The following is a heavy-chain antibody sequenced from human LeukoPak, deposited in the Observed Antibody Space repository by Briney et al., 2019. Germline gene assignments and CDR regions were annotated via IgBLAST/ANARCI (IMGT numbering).Heavy chain of an antibody. CDR1: GFALSTSGVG. J-gene: IGHJ4*02. CDR3: AHGSSEAAAVDY. V-gene: IGHV2-5*02. Sequence: SGPTLVKPTQTLTLTCTFSGFALSTSGVGVGWIHQPPGKALEWLALIYWDDDKRYSPSLKSRLTITKDTSKNQVVLTMTNMDPLDTATYYCAHGSSEAAAVDYWGQGTLVTVSS. D-gene: IGHD6-13*01. CDR2: IYWDDDK.